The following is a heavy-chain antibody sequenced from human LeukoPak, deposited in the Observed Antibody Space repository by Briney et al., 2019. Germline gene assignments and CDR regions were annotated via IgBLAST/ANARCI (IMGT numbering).Heavy chain of an antibody. V-gene: IGHV3-30*18. CDR1: GFTFSSYG. Sequence: PGGSLRLSCAASGFTFSSYGMHWVRQAPGKGLEWVAVISYDGSNKYYVDSVKGRFTISRDNSKNTLYLQMNSLRAEDTAVYYCAKLLRYFDWLTETQYYFDYWGQGTLVTVSS. D-gene: IGHD3-9*01. CDR3: AKLLRYFDWLTETQYYFDY. CDR2: ISYDGSNK. J-gene: IGHJ4*02.